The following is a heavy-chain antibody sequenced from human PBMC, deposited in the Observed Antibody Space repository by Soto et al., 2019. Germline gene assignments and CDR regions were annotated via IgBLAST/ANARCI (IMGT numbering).Heavy chain of an antibody. D-gene: IGHD4-17*01. CDR3: ARGTTVETGSY. J-gene: IGHJ4*02. V-gene: IGHV1-18*01. Sequence: QVQLVQSGAEVKKPGASVKVSCKASGYTFSSYGINWVRQAPGQGLEWMGWISAYNGNTNYAQKLRGGXTXPXXTSTSTAQMELRSLRSADTDVYYCARGTTVETGSYWGQGTLVTVSS. CDR2: ISAYNGNT. CDR1: GYTFSSYG.